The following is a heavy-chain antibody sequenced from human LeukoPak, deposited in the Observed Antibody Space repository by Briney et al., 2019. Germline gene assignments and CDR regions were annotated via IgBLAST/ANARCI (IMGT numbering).Heavy chain of an antibody. CDR2: ISSSSSYI. Sequence: GGSLRLSCAASGFTFSSYSMNWVRQAPGKGLEWVSSISSSSSYIYYADSAKGRFTISRDNAKNSLYLQMNSLRAEDTAVYYCARATELDIDYWGQGTLVTVSS. CDR1: GFTFSSYS. V-gene: IGHV3-21*01. D-gene: IGHD1-26*01. CDR3: ARATELDIDY. J-gene: IGHJ4*02.